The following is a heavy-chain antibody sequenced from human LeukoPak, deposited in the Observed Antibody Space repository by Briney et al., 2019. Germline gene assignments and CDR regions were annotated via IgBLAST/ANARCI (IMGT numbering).Heavy chain of an antibody. Sequence: SETLSLTCTVSGGSISSSSYYWGWIRQPPGKGLEWIGSIYYSGSTYYNPSLKSRVTISIDTSKNQFSLKLSSVTAADTAVFYCARAFSSTLGYYCMDVWGKGTTVTVSS. CDR2: IYYSGST. CDR3: ARAFSSTLGYYCMDV. D-gene: IGHD2-2*01. CDR1: GGSISSSSYY. V-gene: IGHV4-39*07. J-gene: IGHJ6*03.